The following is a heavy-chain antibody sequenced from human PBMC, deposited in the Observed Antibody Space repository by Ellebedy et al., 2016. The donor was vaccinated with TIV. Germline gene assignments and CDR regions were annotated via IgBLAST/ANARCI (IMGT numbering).Heavy chain of an antibody. D-gene: IGHD3-10*01. CDR1: GFIFSSYG. Sequence: PGGSLRLSCAGSGFIFSSYGIHWVRQAPGEGLEWVASISFDGSKKFFADSVKGRFTISRDNSKNTLSLQMDSLRADDTAVYFCARAPRGGTDYWGQGTLVTVSS. V-gene: IGHV3-30*03. CDR2: ISFDGSKK. J-gene: IGHJ4*02. CDR3: ARAPRGGTDY.